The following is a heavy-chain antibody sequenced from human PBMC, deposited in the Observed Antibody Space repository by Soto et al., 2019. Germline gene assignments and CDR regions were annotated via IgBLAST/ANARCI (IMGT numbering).Heavy chain of an antibody. V-gene: IGHV3-23*01. Sequence: PGGSLRLSFVASGFTFSSYAISWVRQAPGKGLDWVSAISASGGSTYYADSVKGRFTTPRNNSNNPFYLKKSILKAGNTAVYYCAKGGVMSGYSRHPFAYWGQGPLLTVSS. CDR1: GFTFSSYA. D-gene: IGHD3-3*01. CDR3: AKGGVMSGYSRHPFAY. J-gene: IGHJ4*02. CDR2: ISASGGST.